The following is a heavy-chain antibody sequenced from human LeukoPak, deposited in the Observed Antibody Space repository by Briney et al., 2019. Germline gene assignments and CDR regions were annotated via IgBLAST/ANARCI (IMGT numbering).Heavy chain of an antibody. Sequence: KPSETLSLTCTVSGGSISSYYLSWIRQPPGKGLEWIGYIYYSGSTNYNPSLKSRVTISVDTSKNQFSLKLSSVTAADTAVYYCARDSSGWNYWGQGTLVTVSS. CDR3: ARDSSGWNY. CDR2: IYYSGST. V-gene: IGHV4-59*01. CDR1: GGSISSYY. J-gene: IGHJ4*02. D-gene: IGHD6-19*01.